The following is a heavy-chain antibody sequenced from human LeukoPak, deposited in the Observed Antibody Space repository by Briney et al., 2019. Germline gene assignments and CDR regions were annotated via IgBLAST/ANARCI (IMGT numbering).Heavy chain of an antibody. J-gene: IGHJ4*02. D-gene: IGHD6-25*01. CDR2: MNPNSGNT. CDR3: ARDRSGYDDY. Sequence: ASVKVSCKASGYTFTSYDINWVRQATGQGLEWMGWMNPNSGNTGYAQKFQGRVTITRNTSISTAYMELRSLRSDDTAVYYCARDRSGYDDYWGQGTLVTVSS. CDR1: GYTFTSYD. V-gene: IGHV1-8*03.